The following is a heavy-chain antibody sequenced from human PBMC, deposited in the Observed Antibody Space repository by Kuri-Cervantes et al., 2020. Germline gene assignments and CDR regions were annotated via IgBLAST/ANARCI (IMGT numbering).Heavy chain of an antibody. Sequence: SCTVSGGSISSGSYYWSWIRQPAGKGLEWIGRIYTSGSTNYNPSLKSRVTISADSSKNQFSLNLSSVTAADTAVYYCARGGGFGDLLRWFDPWGQGTLVTVSS. CDR1: GGSISSGSYY. J-gene: IGHJ5*02. CDR2: IYTSGST. V-gene: IGHV4-61*02. D-gene: IGHD3-10*01. CDR3: ARGGGFGDLLRWFDP.